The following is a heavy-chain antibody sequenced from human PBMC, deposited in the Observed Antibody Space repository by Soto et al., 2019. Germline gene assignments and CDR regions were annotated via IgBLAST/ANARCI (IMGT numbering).Heavy chain of an antibody. J-gene: IGHJ5*02. V-gene: IGHV3-21*01. Sequence: GSLRLSCAASGFTFSSYSMNWVRQAPGKGLEWVSSISSSSSYIYYADSVKGRFTISRDNAKNSLYLQMNSLRAEDTAVYYCATSCYPSCGFDPWGQGTLVTVSS. D-gene: IGHD2-2*01. CDR3: ATSCYPSCGFDP. CDR2: ISSSSSYI. CDR1: GFTFSSYS.